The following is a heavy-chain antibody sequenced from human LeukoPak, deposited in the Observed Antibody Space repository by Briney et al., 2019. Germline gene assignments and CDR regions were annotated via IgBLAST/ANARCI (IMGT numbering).Heavy chain of an antibody. CDR2: IYYNGNT. CDR3: ARAITMVRGVPYYFDY. CDR1: DGSINSYY. Sequence: RSSETLSLTCSVSDGSINSYYWNWIRRPPGKGLEWIGYIYYNGNTNYSPSLKSRVTMSVDTSKNLFSLKVSSVTAADTAVYYCARAITMVRGVPYYFDYWGQGTLVTVSS. D-gene: IGHD3-10*01. V-gene: IGHV4-59*01. J-gene: IGHJ4*02.